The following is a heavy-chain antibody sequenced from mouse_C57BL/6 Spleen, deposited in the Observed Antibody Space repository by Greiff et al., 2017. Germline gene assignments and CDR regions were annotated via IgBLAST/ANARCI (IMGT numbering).Heavy chain of an antibody. CDR1: GYTFTDYN. J-gene: IGHJ2*01. V-gene: IGHV1-18*01. D-gene: IGHD2-5*01. CDR2: INPNNGGT. Sequence: EVQLQQSGPELVKPGASVKIPCKASGYTFTDYNMDWVKQSHGKSLEWIGDINPNNGGTIYNQKFKGKATLTVDKSSSTAYMELRSLTSEDTAVXYCARGHPAYYSNYGYFDYWGQGTTLTVSS. CDR3: ARGHPAYYSNYGYFDY.